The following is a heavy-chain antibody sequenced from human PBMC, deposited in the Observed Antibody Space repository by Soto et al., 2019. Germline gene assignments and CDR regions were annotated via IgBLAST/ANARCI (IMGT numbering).Heavy chain of an antibody. Sequence: QITLKESGPTLVKPTQTLTLTCIFSGFSFSADGVGVGWIRQPPGKALEWLALIYWDDDTRYSPSLKSRLTITKDTSKNQVVLTMTNMDPVDTATYYCAHAYRGTSWPNAAFDVWGQGTVVTVSS. D-gene: IGHD2-2*01. CDR3: AHAYRGTSWPNAAFDV. V-gene: IGHV2-5*02. CDR1: GFSFSADGVG. J-gene: IGHJ3*01. CDR2: IYWDDDT.